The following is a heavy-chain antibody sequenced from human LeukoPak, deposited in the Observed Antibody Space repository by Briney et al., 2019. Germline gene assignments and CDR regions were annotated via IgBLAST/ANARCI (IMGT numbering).Heavy chain of an antibody. J-gene: IGHJ1*01. Sequence: QPGRSLRLSCAASGFTFSNYAMHWVRQAPGKGLEWVVVISYDGSNKYYADFVKGRFTVSRDNSKNTLYLQMNSLRGEDTAVYYCARAEYSASWFGYFQHWGQGTLLTVPS. CDR2: ISYDGSNK. V-gene: IGHV3-30-3*01. CDR3: ARAEYSASWFGYFQH. CDR1: GFTFSNYA. D-gene: IGHD2-2*01.